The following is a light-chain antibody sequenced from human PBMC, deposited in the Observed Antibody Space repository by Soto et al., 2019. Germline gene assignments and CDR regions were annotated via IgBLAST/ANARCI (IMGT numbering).Light chain of an antibody. J-gene: IGLJ2*01. Sequence: QSALTQPASVSGSPGQSITISCTGTSSDVGSYNLVSWYQQHPGKAPKLMIYEGSKRPSGVSNRFSGSKSGNTAALTISGLQAEEEADYYCCSYAGSSTLFGGGTKLTV. V-gene: IGLV2-23*01. CDR2: EGS. CDR3: CSYAGSSTL. CDR1: SSDVGSYNL.